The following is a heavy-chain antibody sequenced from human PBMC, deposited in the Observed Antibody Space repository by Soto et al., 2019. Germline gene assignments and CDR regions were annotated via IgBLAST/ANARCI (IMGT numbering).Heavy chain of an antibody. Sequence: QVQLVESGGGVVQPGRSLRLSCAASGFTFSSYGMHWVRQAPGKGLEWVAVIWYDGSNKYYADSVKGRFTISRDNSKNTLYLQMNSLRAEDTAVYYCAREGRSLIAAAGIDYWGQGTLVTVSS. CDR3: AREGRSLIAAAGIDY. V-gene: IGHV3-33*01. D-gene: IGHD6-13*01. CDR1: GFTFSSYG. CDR2: IWYDGSNK. J-gene: IGHJ4*02.